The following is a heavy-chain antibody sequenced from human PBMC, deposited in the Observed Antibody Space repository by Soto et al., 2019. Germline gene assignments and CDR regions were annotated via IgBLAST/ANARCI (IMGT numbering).Heavy chain of an antibody. V-gene: IGHV4-59*02. J-gene: IGHJ4*02. Sequence: PSETLSLTCTVVGGSVSGYYWNWIRQPPGKGLEWIGYIYYTGSTNYNPSLKSRVTISVDTSTNQFSLKLSSVTAADTAVYYCVTDRHKGHDYWGQGTLVTVSS. CDR1: GGSVSGYY. CDR3: VTDRHKGHDY. CDR2: IYYTGST.